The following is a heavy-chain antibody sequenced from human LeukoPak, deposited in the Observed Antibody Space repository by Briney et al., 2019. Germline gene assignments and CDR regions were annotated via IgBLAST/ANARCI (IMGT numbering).Heavy chain of an antibody. D-gene: IGHD3-22*01. J-gene: IGHJ4*02. V-gene: IGHV2-70*04. CDR3: ARDYYDSSGYSFGN. Sequence: SGPTLVNPTQILTLTCTFSGFSLSTSGMRVSWIRQPPGKALEWLARIDWDDDKFYSTSLKTRLTISKDTSKNQVILTMTNMDPVDTATYYCARDYYDSSGYSFGNWGQGTLVTVSS. CDR1: GFSLSTSGMR. CDR2: IDWDDDK.